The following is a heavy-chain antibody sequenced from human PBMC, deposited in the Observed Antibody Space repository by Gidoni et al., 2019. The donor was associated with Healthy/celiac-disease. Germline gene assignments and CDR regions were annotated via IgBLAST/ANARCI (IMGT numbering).Heavy chain of an antibody. V-gene: IGHV4-39*01. CDR3: ARIAADYYYYGMDV. CDR1: VGSISSSSYY. D-gene: IGHD6-25*01. J-gene: IGHJ6*04. CDR2: IYYSRST. Sequence: QLQLQESGPGLVKPSETLSLTCTVSVGSISSSSYYWGWIRQPPGKGLEWIGSIYYSRSTYYNPSLKSRATISVDTSKNQFSLKLSSVTAADTAAYYCARIAADYYYYGMDVWGKGTTVTVSS.